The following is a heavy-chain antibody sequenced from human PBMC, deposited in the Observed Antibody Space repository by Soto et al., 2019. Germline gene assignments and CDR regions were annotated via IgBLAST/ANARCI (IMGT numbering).Heavy chain of an antibody. CDR3: ARGPANNPLLTY. CDR2: INYSGST. CDR1: GGSISSGGYY. V-gene: IGHV4-31*03. Sequence: QVQLQESGPGLVKPSQTLSLTCTVSGGSISSGGYYWSWIRQHPGKGLEWIGYINYSGSTYYNPSLKSRVTISVDTPKNQFSLKLSSVTAADTAVYYCARGPANNPLLTYWGQGTLVTVSS. D-gene: IGHD3-9*01. J-gene: IGHJ4*02.